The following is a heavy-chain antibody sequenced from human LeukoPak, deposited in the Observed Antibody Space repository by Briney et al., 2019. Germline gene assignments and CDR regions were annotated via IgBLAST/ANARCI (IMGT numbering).Heavy chain of an antibody. Sequence: PGGSLRLSCAASGFMFSAYSMHWVRQPPGKGLEWIGTIYYSGSTYYNPSLKSRVTISVDTSKNQFSLKVNSVTAADTAVYYCARSGLSSYDILTGYYNPGLFDYYYYYMDVWGKGTTVTVSS. V-gene: IGHV4-38-2*01. J-gene: IGHJ6*03. CDR1: GFMFSAYS. D-gene: IGHD3-9*01. CDR3: ARSGLSSYDILTGYYNPGLFDYYYYYMDV. CDR2: IYYSGST.